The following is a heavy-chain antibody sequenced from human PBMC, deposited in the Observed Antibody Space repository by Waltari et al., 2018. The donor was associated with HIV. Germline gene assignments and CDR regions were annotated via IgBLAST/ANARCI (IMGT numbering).Heavy chain of an antibody. Sequence: EVQIVEAGGGLVQPGGSLRLSCTASGFALRSYSVNWVRQPQGGGLEWIAFRSSGVENTIYAYAVRGRFTISRDNDRNSLSLDMKSLTGGDTALYYCTTWRCFILGDAFDVWGQGTPVEVSS. CDR3: TTWRCFILGDAFDV. CDR2: RSSGVENT. J-gene: IGHJ3*01. CDR1: GFALRSYS. D-gene: IGHD3-3*02. V-gene: IGHV3-21*06.